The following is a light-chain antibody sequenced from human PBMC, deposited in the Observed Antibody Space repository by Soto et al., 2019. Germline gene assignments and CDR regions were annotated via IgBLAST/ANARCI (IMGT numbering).Light chain of an antibody. CDR2: PAS. CDR1: QDISTS. V-gene: IGKV1-9*01. J-gene: IGKJ2*03. CDR3: QHLRTYPFS. Sequence: DIQLTQSPSFLSASVGDRVTVSCRASQDISTSLAWFQQKAGKVPQLLVYPASTLQDGVPSRFSGSGSGTYFTLTINNLQAEEFATYYCQHLRTYPFSFGPGTKLDI.